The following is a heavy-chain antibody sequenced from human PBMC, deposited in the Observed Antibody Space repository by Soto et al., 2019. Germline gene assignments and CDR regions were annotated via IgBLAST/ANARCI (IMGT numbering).Heavy chain of an antibody. J-gene: IGHJ4*02. CDR1: GYTFTSYG. CDR2: ISAYNGNT. Sequence: QVQLVQSGAEVKKPGASVKVSCRASGYTFTSYGISWVRQAPGQGLEWMGWISAYNGNTNYAQKLQGRVTITTDTSTSTAYMELRSLRSDDTAVYYCARAPVYYDSSGYAPLRYFDYWGQGTLVTVSS. V-gene: IGHV1-18*01. D-gene: IGHD3-22*01. CDR3: ARAPVYYDSSGYAPLRYFDY.